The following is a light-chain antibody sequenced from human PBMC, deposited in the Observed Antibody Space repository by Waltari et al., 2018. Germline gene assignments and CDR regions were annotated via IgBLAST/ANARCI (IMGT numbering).Light chain of an antibody. J-gene: IGKJ5*01. CDR3: QQFKSFLIT. CDR1: QGINSA. V-gene: IGKV1-13*02. Sequence: AIQLTQSPSSLSASVGDRVTITCRASQGINSALAWYQQKPGNAPKLLIYDASSWESGVPSRFSGSGYGTDFTLTISSLQAEDFATYYCQQFKSFLITFGQGTRLEIK. CDR2: DAS.